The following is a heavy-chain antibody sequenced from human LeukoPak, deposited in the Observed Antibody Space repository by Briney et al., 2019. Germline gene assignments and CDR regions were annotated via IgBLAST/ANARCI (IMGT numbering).Heavy chain of an antibody. CDR1: GFTFSNAW. CDR3: AKDQLPYYDSSGYHRL. Sequence: PGGSLRLSCTASGFTFSNAWMSWVRQAPGKGLEWVGRIKSKPAGGSTDYAAPIKGRFTISRDDSKNTLYLQANSLKVEDTAVYYCAKDQLPYYDSSGYHRLWGQGALVTVSS. CDR2: IKSKPAGGST. D-gene: IGHD3-22*01. V-gene: IGHV3-15*01. J-gene: IGHJ4*02.